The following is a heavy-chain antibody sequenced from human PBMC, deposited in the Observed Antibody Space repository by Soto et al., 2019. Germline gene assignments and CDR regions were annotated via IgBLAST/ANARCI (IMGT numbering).Heavy chain of an antibody. D-gene: IGHD3-22*01. CDR1: GFTFSSYS. V-gene: IGHV3-48*02. CDR2: ISSSSSTI. J-gene: IGHJ6*02. Sequence: ESGGGLVQPGGSLRLSCAASGFTFSSYSMNWVRQAPGKGLEWVSYISSSSSTIYYADSVKSRFTISRDNAKNSLYLQMNSLRDEDTAVYYCARKNTYYYDSSGRMDVWGQGTTVTVSS. CDR3: ARKNTYYYDSSGRMDV.